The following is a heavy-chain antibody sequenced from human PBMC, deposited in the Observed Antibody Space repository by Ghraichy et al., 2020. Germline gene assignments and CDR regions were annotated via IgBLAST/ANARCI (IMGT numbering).Heavy chain of an antibody. Sequence: ASVKVSCKASGYTFTSYYMHWVRQAPGQGLEWMGIINPSGGSTSYAQKFQGRVTMTRDTSTSTVYMELSSLRSEDTAVYYCARDTQAVAGTGEAQYYFDYWGQGTLVTVSS. CDR2: INPSGGST. V-gene: IGHV1-46*03. CDR3: ARDTQAVAGTGEAQYYFDY. D-gene: IGHD6-19*01. J-gene: IGHJ4*02. CDR1: GYTFTSYY.